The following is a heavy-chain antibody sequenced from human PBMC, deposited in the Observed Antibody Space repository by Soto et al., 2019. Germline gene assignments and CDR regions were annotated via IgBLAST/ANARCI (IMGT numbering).Heavy chain of an antibody. D-gene: IGHD1-26*01. V-gene: IGHV4-61*01. CDR1: GGSVSSGSYY. Sequence: TSETLSLTCTVSGGSVSSGSYYWSWIRQPPGKGLEWIGYIYYSGSTNYNPSLKSRVTISVDTSKNQFSLKLSSVTAADTAVYYCARVLFRWELRPLLPFDPWGQGTLVTVSS. J-gene: IGHJ5*02. CDR3: ARVLFRWELRPLLPFDP. CDR2: IYYSGST.